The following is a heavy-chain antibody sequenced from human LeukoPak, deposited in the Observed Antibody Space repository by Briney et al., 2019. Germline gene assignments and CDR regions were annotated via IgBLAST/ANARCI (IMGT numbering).Heavy chain of an antibody. D-gene: IGHD1-26*01. Sequence: GASVKVSCKVSGYTLTELSMHWVRQAPGKGLEWMGGFDPEDGETIYAQKFQGRVTMTEDTSTDTANMELSSLRSEDTAVYYCATRAPPEWELPNWGQGTLVTVSS. V-gene: IGHV1-24*01. CDR2: FDPEDGET. CDR1: GYTLTELS. J-gene: IGHJ4*02. CDR3: ATRAPPEWELPN.